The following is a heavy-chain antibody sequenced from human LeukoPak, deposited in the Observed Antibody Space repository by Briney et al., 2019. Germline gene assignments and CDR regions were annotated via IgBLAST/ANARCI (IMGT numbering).Heavy chain of an antibody. V-gene: IGHV4-34*01. CDR1: GESFSGDF. CDR3: ARGQYDSGGYHYGIRAFYFDY. J-gene: IGHJ4*02. D-gene: IGHD3-22*01. Sequence: SETLSLTCGVYGESFSGDFWTWLRQAPGKGLEWIGEINHSGRTNYSPSLTRRVTISVDTSMNQFSLQLRSVTAADTAVYYCARGQYDSGGYHYGIRAFYFDYWGQGILVTVSS. CDR2: INHSGRT.